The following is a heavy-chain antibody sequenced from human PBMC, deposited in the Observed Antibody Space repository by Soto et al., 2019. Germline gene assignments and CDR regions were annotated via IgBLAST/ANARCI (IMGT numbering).Heavy chain of an antibody. V-gene: IGHV3-48*02. CDR3: VRDGSGNLYLNWFDP. CDR2: ISSHSSTL. J-gene: IGHJ5*02. CDR1: GFTFSSYS. D-gene: IGHD6-19*01. Sequence: QLGGSLRLSCAASGFTFSSYSMNWVRQAPGKGLEWISYISSHSSTLYYADSVKGRFTISRDNAGNSLYLQMNSLRDEDTAVYYCVRDGSGNLYLNWFDPWGQGTLVTVSS.